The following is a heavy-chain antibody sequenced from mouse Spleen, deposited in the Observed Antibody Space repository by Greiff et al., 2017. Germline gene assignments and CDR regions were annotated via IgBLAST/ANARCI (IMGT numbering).Heavy chain of an antibody. CDR2: ISSGSSTI. CDR1: GFTFSDYG. J-gene: IGHJ2*01. V-gene: IGHV5-17*01. D-gene: IGHD2-1*01. Sequence: EVKLVESGGGLVKPGGSLKLSCAASGFTFSDYGMHWVRQAPEKGLEWVAYISSGSSTIYYADTVKGRFTISRDNAKNTLFLQMTSLRSEDTAMYYCATYGNFFYFDYWGQGTTLTVSS. CDR3: ATYGNFFYFDY.